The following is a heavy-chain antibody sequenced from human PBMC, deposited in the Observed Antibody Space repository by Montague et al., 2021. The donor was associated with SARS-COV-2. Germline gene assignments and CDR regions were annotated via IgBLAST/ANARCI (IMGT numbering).Heavy chain of an antibody. D-gene: IGHD1-14*01. J-gene: IGHJ4*02. V-gene: IGHV3-9*01. Sequence: SLRLSCAASEFTFSYYSMHWVRQAPGKGLEWVSGISWDSGNVAYADSVKGRFTISRDNAKNSLYLQMNNLRPEDTALYYCAKDLSAVTLAYFDYWGQGTLVTVSS. CDR1: EFTFSYYS. CDR2: ISWDSGNV. CDR3: AKDLSAVTLAYFDY.